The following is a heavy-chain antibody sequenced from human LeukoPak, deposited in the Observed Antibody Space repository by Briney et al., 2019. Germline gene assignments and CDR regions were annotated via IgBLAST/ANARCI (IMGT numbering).Heavy chain of an antibody. J-gene: IGHJ4*02. CDR3: AKDGYCSGGSCYSDY. V-gene: IGHV3-23*01. Sequence: GGSLRLSCAASGLTFSSYAMSWVRQAPGKGLEWVSAISGSGGSTYYADSVKGRFTISRDNSKNTLYLQMNSLRAEDTAVYYCAKDGYCSGGSCYSDYWGQGTLVTVSS. D-gene: IGHD2-15*01. CDR1: GLTFSSYA. CDR2: ISGSGGST.